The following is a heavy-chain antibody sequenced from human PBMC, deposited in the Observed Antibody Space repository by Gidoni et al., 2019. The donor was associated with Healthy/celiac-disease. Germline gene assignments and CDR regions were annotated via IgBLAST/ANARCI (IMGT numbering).Heavy chain of an antibody. CDR1: GGSFSGYY. CDR2: INHSGST. V-gene: IGHV4-34*01. CDR3: ARSYSSGWYGVRY. Sequence: QVQLQQWGAGLLQPSETLSITCAVYGGSFSGYYWSWIRQPPGKGLEWIGEINHSGSTNYNPSLKSRVTISVDTSKNQFSLKLSSVTAADTAVYYCARSYSSGWYGVRYWGQGTLVTVSS. D-gene: IGHD6-19*01. J-gene: IGHJ4*02.